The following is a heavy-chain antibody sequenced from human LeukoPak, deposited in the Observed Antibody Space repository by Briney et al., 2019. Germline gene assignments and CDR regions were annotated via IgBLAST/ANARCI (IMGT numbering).Heavy chain of an antibody. CDR2: IWYDGSNK. J-gene: IGHJ4*02. Sequence: GGSLRLSCAASGFTFSSYGVHWVRQAPGKGLEWVAVIWYDGSNKYYADSVKGRFTISRDNSKNTLYLQMNSLRAEDTAVYYCARDFAHCSSTSCPFDYWGQGTLVTVSS. CDR3: ARDFAHCSSTSCPFDY. D-gene: IGHD2-2*01. V-gene: IGHV3-33*01. CDR1: GFTFSSYG.